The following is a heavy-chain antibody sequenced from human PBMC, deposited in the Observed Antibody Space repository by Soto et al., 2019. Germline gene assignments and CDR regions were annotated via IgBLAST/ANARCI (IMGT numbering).Heavy chain of an antibody. D-gene: IGHD3-22*01. Sequence: GGSLRLSCAASGFTFSSYAMSWVRQAPGKGLEWVSAISGSGGSTYYADSVKGRFTISRDNSKNTPYLQMNSLRAEDTAVYYCAKSSSYYYDSSGYYYGVPYWGQGTLVTVSS. CDR3: AKSSSYYYDSSGYYYGVPY. J-gene: IGHJ4*02. CDR2: ISGSGGST. CDR1: GFTFSSYA. V-gene: IGHV3-23*01.